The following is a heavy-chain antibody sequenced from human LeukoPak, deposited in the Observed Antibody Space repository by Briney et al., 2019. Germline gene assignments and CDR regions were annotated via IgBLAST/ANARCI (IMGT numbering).Heavy chain of an antibody. CDR2: IKQDGSEK. CDR1: GLTFSSYR. Sequence: GGSLRLSFAAFGLTFSSYRMSWVRQAPGKGREWVANIKQDGSEKHYVDPVEGRFTISRDNAKNSLYLQMISLRAEDTAVYYCARDKGLRALFCDYWGQGTLVTVSS. V-gene: IGHV3-7*01. J-gene: IGHJ4*02. CDR3: ARDKGLRALFCDY. D-gene: IGHD2-21*02.